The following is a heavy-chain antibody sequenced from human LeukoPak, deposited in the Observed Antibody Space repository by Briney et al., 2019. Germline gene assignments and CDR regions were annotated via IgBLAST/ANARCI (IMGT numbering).Heavy chain of an antibody. CDR2: ISAYNGNT. D-gene: IGHD3-9*01. V-gene: IGHV1-18*04. J-gene: IGHJ4*02. Sequence: GASVKVSCKASGYTFTSYGISWVRQAPGQGLEWMGWISAYNGNTNYAQKLQGRVTMTTDTSTSTAYMELRSLRSDDTAVYYCARDREDILTGYPDWDFDYWGQGTLVTVSS. CDR1: GYTFTSYG. CDR3: ARDREDILTGYPDWDFDY.